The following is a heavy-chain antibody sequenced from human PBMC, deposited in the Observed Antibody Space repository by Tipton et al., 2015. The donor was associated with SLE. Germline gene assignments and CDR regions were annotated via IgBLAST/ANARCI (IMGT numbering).Heavy chain of an antibody. V-gene: IGHV4-30-4*01. CDR3: AKESRSSSWYYFDY. J-gene: IGHJ4*02. D-gene: IGHD6-13*01. CDR1: GGSISSGDYY. CDR2: IYYSGST. Sequence: TLSLTCTVSGGSISSGDYYWSWIRQPPGKGLEWIGYIYYSGSTYYNPSLKSRVTISVDTSKNQFSLKLSSVTAADTAVYYCAKESRSSSWYYFDYWGQGTLVTVSS.